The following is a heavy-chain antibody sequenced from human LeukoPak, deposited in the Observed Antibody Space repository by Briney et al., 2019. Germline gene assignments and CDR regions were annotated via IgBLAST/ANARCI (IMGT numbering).Heavy chain of an antibody. V-gene: IGHV3-30*02. CDR3: AKERNYYGSGSYGFDFDY. D-gene: IGHD3-10*01. Sequence: PGESLRLSCAASGFTFSSYGMHWVRQAPGKGLEWVAFIRYDGSNKYYADSVKGRFTISRDNSKNTLYLQMNSLRAEDTAVYYCAKERNYYGSGSYGFDFDYWGQGTLVTVSS. CDR2: IRYDGSNK. CDR1: GFTFSSYG. J-gene: IGHJ4*02.